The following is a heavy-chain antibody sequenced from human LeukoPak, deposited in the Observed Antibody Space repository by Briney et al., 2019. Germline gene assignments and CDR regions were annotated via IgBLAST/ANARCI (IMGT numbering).Heavy chain of an antibody. CDR1: GYTFTGYY. Sequence: ASVKVSCKASGYTFTGYYMHWVRQAPGQGLEWMGIIKPSGGSTSYAQKFQGRVTMTRDTSTNTVYMELSSLRSEDTAVYFCARATLSDYYFIYWGQGTLVTVSS. J-gene: IGHJ4*02. CDR2: IKPSGGST. CDR3: ARATLSDYYFIY. V-gene: IGHV1-46*01.